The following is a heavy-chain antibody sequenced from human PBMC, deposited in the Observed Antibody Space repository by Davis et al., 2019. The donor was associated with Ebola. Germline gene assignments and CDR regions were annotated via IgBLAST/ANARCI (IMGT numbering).Heavy chain of an antibody. J-gene: IGHJ4*02. V-gene: IGHV3-7*01. CDR1: GFTFSSYW. CDR3: SRGGAVKFDY. D-gene: IGHD4-17*01. CDR2: IKQDGSEI. Sequence: LKISCAVSGFTFSSYWMSWVRQAPGKGLEWVANIKQDGSEIHYVDSVKVRFTITRDNTKNSLYLQMNSLRDEDTALYYCSRGGAVKFDYWGQGTLVTVSS.